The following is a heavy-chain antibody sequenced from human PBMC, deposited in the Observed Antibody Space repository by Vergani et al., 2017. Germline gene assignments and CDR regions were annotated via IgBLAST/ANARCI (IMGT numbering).Heavy chain of an antibody. CDR2: ISYDGSNK. J-gene: IGHJ6*02. V-gene: IGHV3-30-3*01. CDR3: ARDRSLYYYYGMDV. Sequence: QVQLVESGGGVVQPGRSLRLSCAASGFTFSSYAMHWVRQALGKGLEWVAVISYDGSNKYYADSVKGRFTISRDNSKNTLYLQMNSLRAEDTAVYYCARDRSLYYYYGMDVWGQGTTVTVSS. CDR1: GFTFSSYA.